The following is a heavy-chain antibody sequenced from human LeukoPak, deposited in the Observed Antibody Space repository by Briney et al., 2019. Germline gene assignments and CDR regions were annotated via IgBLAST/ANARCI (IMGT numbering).Heavy chain of an antibody. CDR3: ARSPYYDILTGYLGWFDP. CDR1: GDSVSNYY. Sequence: SETLSLTCTVSGDSVSNYYWTWIRQPPGKGLEWIGYIYYSGSTNYNPSLKSRVTISVDTSKNQFSLKLSSVTAADTAVYYCARSPYYDILTGYLGWFDPWGQGTLVTVSS. D-gene: IGHD3-9*01. J-gene: IGHJ5*02. V-gene: IGHV4-59*02. CDR2: IYYSGST.